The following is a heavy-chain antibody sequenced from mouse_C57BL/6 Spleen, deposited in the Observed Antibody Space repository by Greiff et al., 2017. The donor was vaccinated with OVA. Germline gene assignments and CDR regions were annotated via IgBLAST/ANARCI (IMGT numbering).Heavy chain of an antibody. CDR1: GYTFTDYY. Sequence: VQRVESGAELVRPGASVKLSCKASGYTFTDYYINWVKQRPGQGLEWIARIYPGSGNTYYNEKFKGKATLTAEKSSSTAYMQLSSLTSEDSAVYFCASPTYYSNYGFAYWGQGTLVTVSA. CDR2: IYPGSGNT. D-gene: IGHD2-5*01. V-gene: IGHV1-76*01. J-gene: IGHJ3*01. CDR3: ASPTYYSNYGFAY.